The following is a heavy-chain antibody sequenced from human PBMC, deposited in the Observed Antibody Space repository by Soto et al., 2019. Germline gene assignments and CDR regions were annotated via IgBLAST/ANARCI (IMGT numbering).Heavy chain of an antibody. Sequence: EVQLLESGGGLVQPGGSLRLSCAASGFTFSSYAMSWVRQAPGKGLEWVSAISGSGGSTYYADSVKGRFTISRDNSKNPLYLQMNSLRAEDTAVYYCATTRRGSGLIDGLLEGYDYLGQGSLVTVSS. D-gene: IGHD6-19*01. V-gene: IGHV3-23*01. CDR2: ISGSGGST. J-gene: IGHJ4*02. CDR3: ATTRRGSGLIDGLLEGYDY. CDR1: GFTFSSYA.